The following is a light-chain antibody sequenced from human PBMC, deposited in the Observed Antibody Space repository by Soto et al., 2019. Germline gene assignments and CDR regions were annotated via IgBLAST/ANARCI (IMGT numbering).Light chain of an antibody. V-gene: IGKV3-20*01. CDR1: QSVSSSY. Sequence: EIVLTQSPSTLSLPPEERASLSCRASQSVSSSYLAWYQQKPGQALRLLIYGASSRATGMPDRFSGSGSGTDFTLTISRLETEDFAVYYCQQYGSSPLTFGGGPKVDI. CDR2: GAS. J-gene: IGKJ4*01. CDR3: QQYGSSPLT.